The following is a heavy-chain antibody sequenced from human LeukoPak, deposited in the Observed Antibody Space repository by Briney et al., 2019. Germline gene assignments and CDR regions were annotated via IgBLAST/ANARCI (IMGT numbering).Heavy chain of an antibody. CDR3: ARREATRYYDFWSGFYYMDV. D-gene: IGHD3-3*01. J-gene: IGHJ6*03. CDR2: IKQDGSEK. Sequence: GGSLRLSCAASGFTFSSYWMSWVRQAPGKGLEWVANIKQDGSEKYYVDSVKGRFTISRDNAKNSLYLQMNSLRAEDTAVYYCARREATRYYDFWSGFYYMDVWGKGTTVTVSS. CDR1: GFTFSSYW. V-gene: IGHV3-7*01.